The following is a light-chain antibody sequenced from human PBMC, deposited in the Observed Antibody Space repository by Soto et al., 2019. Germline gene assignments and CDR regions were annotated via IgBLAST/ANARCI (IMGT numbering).Light chain of an antibody. Sequence: DSQMPQSPNTLSGSVGDRVTITCRASQTISSWLAWYQQKPGKAPKLLIYKASTLKSGVPSRFSGSGSGTEFTLTISSLQPDDFATYYCQHYNSYSEAFGQGTNVDI. CDR1: QTISSW. J-gene: IGKJ1*01. CDR3: QHYNSYSEA. V-gene: IGKV1-5*03. CDR2: KAS.